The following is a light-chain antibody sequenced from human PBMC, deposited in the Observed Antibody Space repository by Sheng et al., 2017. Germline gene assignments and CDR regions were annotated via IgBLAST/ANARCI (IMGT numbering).Light chain of an antibody. CDR3: HQFHSYPLT. J-gene: IGKJ4*01. CDR1: EDISNY. CDR2: DAS. V-gene: IGKV1-33*01. Sequence: DIQMTQSPSSLSASVGDRVTITCRASEDISNYLNWYQHKPGRAPKLLIHDASYLQTGVPSRFSGSGSGTDFTLTISSLQSEDFATYFCHQFHSYPLTFGGGTKVEIK.